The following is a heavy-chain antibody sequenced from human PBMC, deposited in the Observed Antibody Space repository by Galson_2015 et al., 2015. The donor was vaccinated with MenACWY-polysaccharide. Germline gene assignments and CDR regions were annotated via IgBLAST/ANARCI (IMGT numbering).Heavy chain of an antibody. D-gene: IGHD2-2*01. CDR3: ARDSLKGEIPAAVSSP. V-gene: IGHV3-30*03. CDR1: GFTFSSYG. CDR2: ISYDGSKK. J-gene: IGHJ5*02. Sequence: SLRLSCAASGFTFSSYGMHWVRQAPGKGLEWVAIISYDGSKKYYAGSVKGRVTISRDNSKNTLYLEMYSLRVEDTAVYYCARDSLKGEIPAAVSSPWGKGTLVTVSS.